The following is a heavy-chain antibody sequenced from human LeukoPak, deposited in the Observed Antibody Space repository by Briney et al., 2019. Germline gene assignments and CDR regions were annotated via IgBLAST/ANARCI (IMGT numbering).Heavy chain of an antibody. CDR2: IRYDGSNK. J-gene: IGHJ4*02. CDR1: GFTLSYYT. D-gene: IGHD5-18*01. CDR3: AKERDTAMVTIDY. Sequence: GGSLRLSCAASGFTLSYYTMNWVRQAPGKGLEWVAFIRYDGSNKYYADSVKGRFTISRDNSKNTLYLQMNSLRAEDTAVYYCAKERDTAMVTIDYWGQGTLVTVSS. V-gene: IGHV3-30*02.